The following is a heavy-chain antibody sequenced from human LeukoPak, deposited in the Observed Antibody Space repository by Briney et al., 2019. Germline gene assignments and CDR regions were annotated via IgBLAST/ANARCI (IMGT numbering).Heavy chain of an antibody. D-gene: IGHD4-17*01. Sequence: GGSLRLSCAASGFSFISYSMNWVRQAPGKGLEWVSSISSSSDYIYHADSVKGRFTISRDNPKKSLYLQMNSLRAEDTAVYYCARGAPTTRFGRFDPWGQGTLVIVSS. CDR2: ISSSSDYI. J-gene: IGHJ5*02. V-gene: IGHV3-21*01. CDR1: GFSFISYS. CDR3: ARGAPTTRFGRFDP.